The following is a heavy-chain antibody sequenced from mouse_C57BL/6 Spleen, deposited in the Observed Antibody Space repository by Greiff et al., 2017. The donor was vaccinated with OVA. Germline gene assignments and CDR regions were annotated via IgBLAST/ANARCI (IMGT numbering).Heavy chain of an antibody. V-gene: IGHV5-17*01. CDR2: ISSGSSTI. J-gene: IGHJ4*01. CDR1: GFTFSDYG. CDR3: AREANWDAMDY. D-gene: IGHD4-1*01. Sequence: EVHLVESGGGLVKPGGSLKLSCAASGFTFSDYGMHWVRQAPEKGLEWVAYISSGSSTIYYADTVKGRFTISRDNAKNTLFLQMTSLRSEDTAMYYCAREANWDAMDYWGQGTSVTVSS.